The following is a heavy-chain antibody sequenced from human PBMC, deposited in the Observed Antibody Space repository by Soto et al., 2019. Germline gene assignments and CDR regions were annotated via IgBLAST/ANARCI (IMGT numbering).Heavy chain of an antibody. J-gene: IGHJ3*02. Sequence: QVQLVQSGAEVKKPGASVKVSCKASGYTFTSSAMHWVRQAPGQRLEWMGWINAGNGNTKYSQKFQGRVTITRDTSASTAYMELSSLRSEDTAVYYCARGRMATDPDAFDIWGQGTMVTVSS. V-gene: IGHV1-3*01. CDR2: INAGNGNT. D-gene: IGHD5-12*01. CDR3: ARGRMATDPDAFDI. CDR1: GYTFTSSA.